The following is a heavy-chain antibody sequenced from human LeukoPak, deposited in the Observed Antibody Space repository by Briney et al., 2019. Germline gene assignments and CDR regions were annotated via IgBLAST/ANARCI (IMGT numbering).Heavy chain of an antibody. CDR1: GFIVSSND. CDR3: AKSPSPIIVGATGSPFDI. Sequence: GGSLRLSCAASGFIVSSNDMSWVRQAPGKGLEWVSVIYSGGGTNYADSVMGRFTISRDNSKNTLYLQMNSLRAEDTAVYYCAKSPSPIIVGATGSPFDIWGQGTMVTVSS. D-gene: IGHD1-26*01. CDR2: IYSGGGT. V-gene: IGHV3-53*01. J-gene: IGHJ3*02.